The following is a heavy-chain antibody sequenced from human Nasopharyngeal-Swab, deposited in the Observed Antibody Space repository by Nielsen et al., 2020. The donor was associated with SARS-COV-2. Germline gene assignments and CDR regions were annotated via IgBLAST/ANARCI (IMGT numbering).Heavy chain of an antibody. CDR1: GFTFGTYW. J-gene: IGHJ3*02. CDR3: AKVKSGTSYDAFDI. D-gene: IGHD1-26*01. V-gene: IGHV3-23*01. Sequence: GESLKISCAASGFTFGTYWMTWVRQAPGKGPEWVSSIRVSGDTTYYADSVKGRFTISRDSSKNTLYLQMNSLRAEDTALYYCAKVKSGTSYDAFDIWGQGTMVTVSS. CDR2: IRVSGDTT.